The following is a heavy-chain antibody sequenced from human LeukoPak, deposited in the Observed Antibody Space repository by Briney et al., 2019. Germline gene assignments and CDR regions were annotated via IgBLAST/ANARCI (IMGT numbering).Heavy chain of an antibody. Sequence: ASVKVSCKASGYTFTGYYVHWVRQAPGQGLEWMGWINPNSGGTNYAQKFQGRVTMTRDTSISTAHMELSRLRSDDTAVYYCARVLTLRTGHFDYWGQGTLVTVSS. CDR1: GYTFTGYY. V-gene: IGHV1-2*02. J-gene: IGHJ4*02. CDR2: INPNSGGT. D-gene: IGHD1-1*01. CDR3: ARVLTLRTGHFDY.